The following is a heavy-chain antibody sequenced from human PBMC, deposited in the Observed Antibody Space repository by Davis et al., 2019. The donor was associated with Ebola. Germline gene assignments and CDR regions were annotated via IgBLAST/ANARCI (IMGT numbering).Heavy chain of an antibody. CDR3: AKYSREYYYGSGSYSNWFDP. J-gene: IGHJ5*02. V-gene: IGHV4-61*05. D-gene: IGHD3-10*01. CDR1: GGSISSSSYC. CDR2: MYYTGST. Sequence: SETLSLTCTVSGGSISSSSYCWGWVRQPPGKGLEWIGYMYYTGSTNYNPSLTSRVTMSQDTSKNQFSLKLSSVTAADTAMYYCAKYSREYYYGSGSYSNWFDPWGQGTLVTVSS.